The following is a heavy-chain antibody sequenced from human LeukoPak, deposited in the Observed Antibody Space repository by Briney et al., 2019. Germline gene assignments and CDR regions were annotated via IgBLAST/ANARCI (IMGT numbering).Heavy chain of an antibody. CDR2: ISGNAGST. Sequence: PGGSLRLSCAASGFTLSSYAMSWVRQAPGKGLEWVSLISGNAGSTYYADSVKGRFTISRDNSKNTLYLQMNSLRAEDTAVYYCAKDPQYSGYSRFDYWGQGTLVTVSS. CDR1: GFTLSSYA. CDR3: AKDPQYSGYSRFDY. V-gene: IGHV3-23*01. D-gene: IGHD5-12*01. J-gene: IGHJ4*02.